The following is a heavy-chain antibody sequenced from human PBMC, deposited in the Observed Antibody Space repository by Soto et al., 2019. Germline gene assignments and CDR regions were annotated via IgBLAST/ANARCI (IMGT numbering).Heavy chain of an antibody. CDR3: ARSALDDDGYHYLDS. CDR2: IIPYNGNT. CDR1: GYIFTYRY. J-gene: IGHJ5*01. V-gene: IGHV1-45*02. Sequence: SVKVSCKASGYIFTYRYLYWVRQAPGQALEWMGWIIPYNGNTNYAQKFQDRFSITRESSLSTVYMELRSLRSDDTGMYYCARSALDDDGYHYLDSWGKGTLVTVSS. D-gene: IGHD5-18*01.